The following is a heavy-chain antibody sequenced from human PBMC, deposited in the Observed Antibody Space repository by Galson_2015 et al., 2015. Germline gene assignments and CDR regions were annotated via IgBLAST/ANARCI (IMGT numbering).Heavy chain of an antibody. CDR3: ARSRPPPPLRGYYYYGMDV. V-gene: IGHV3-66*02. CDR2: IYSGGST. D-gene: IGHD4-17*01. J-gene: IGHJ6*02. Sequence: SLRLSCAASGFTVSSNYMSWVRQAPGKGLEWVSVIYSGGSTYYADSVKGRFTISRDNSKNTLYLQMNSLRAEDTAVYSCARSRPPPPLRGYYYYGMDVWGQGTPVTVSS. CDR1: GFTVSSNY.